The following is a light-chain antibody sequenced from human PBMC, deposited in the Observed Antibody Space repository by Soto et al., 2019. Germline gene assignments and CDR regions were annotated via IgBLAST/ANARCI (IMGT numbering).Light chain of an antibody. CDR1: SSDIGVYNY. Sequence: QSALTQPASVSGSPGQSITFSCTGTSSDIGVYNYVSWYQQHPGKAPKLMIYEVNNRPSGVSNRFSGSKSGNTASLTISGLQADDEADYYCSSYTTSNPYVFGTGTKVIVL. CDR3: SSYTTSNPYV. V-gene: IGLV2-14*01. J-gene: IGLJ1*01. CDR2: EVN.